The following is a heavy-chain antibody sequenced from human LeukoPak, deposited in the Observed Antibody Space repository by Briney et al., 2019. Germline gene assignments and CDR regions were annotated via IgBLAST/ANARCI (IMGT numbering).Heavy chain of an antibody. J-gene: IGHJ4*02. CDR3: AKDWARAQSAAAGNFDY. D-gene: IGHD6-13*01. Sequence: GGSLRLSCAASGFTFDDYAMHWVRQAPGKGLEWVSGISWNSGSISYADSVKGRFTISRDNAKNSLYLQMNRLRAEDTALYYCAKDWARAQSAAAGNFDYWGQGTLVTVSS. CDR2: ISWNSGSI. V-gene: IGHV3-9*01. CDR1: GFTFDDYA.